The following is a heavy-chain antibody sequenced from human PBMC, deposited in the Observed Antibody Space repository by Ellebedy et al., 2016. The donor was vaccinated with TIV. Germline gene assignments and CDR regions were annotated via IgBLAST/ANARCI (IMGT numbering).Heavy chain of an antibody. CDR1: GFTFSSYA. V-gene: IGHV3-23*01. Sequence: GESLKISCAASGFTFSSYAMSWVRQAPGKGLEWVSAISGSGGSTYYADSVKGRFTISRDNSKNTLYLQMNSLRAEDTALYYCAKDIYSYGRSVDYWGQGTLVTVSS. J-gene: IGHJ4*02. D-gene: IGHD5-18*01. CDR2: ISGSGGST. CDR3: AKDIYSYGRSVDY.